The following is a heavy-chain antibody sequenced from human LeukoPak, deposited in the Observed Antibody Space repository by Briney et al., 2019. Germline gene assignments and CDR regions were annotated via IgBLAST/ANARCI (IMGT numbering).Heavy chain of an antibody. Sequence: GGSLRLSCVASGFAFSTNWMNWVRQAPGAGLEWVANIGQGGSHVNYADSVKGRFSISRDNARNSLFLQLNNLRAEDTAVYYCASSYLKHWGQGTLVTVSS. CDR2: IGQGGSHV. CDR1: GFAFSTNW. CDR3: ASSYLKH. V-gene: IGHV3-7*01. J-gene: IGHJ1*01.